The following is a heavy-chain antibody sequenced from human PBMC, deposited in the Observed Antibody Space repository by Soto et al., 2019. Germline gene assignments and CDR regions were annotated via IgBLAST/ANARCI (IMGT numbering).Heavy chain of an antibody. V-gene: IGHV4-4*08. J-gene: IGHJ3*02. CDR2: IYYSGST. CDR3: ARDYDILTGYYRPDAFDI. D-gene: IGHD3-9*01. Sequence: SETLSLTCTVSGGSISSYYWSWIRQPPGKGLEWIGYIYYSGSTNYNPSLKSRVTISVDTSKNQFSLRLSSVTAADTAVYFCARDYDILTGYYRPDAFDIWGQGTMVTVSS. CDR1: GGSISSYY.